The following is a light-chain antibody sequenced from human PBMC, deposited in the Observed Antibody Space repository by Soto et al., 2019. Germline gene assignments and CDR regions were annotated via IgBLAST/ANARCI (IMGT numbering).Light chain of an antibody. CDR3: QQAISLPLT. CDR2: DAS. J-gene: IGKJ4*01. V-gene: IGKV1-39*01. Sequence: DIQMTQSPSSLSASVGDRVTITCRASQSISSYLNWYQQKPGKAPKLLIYDASSLQSGVPSRFSGSGSGTEFTLTITNLQPEDFATYYCQQAISLPLTFGGGTKVDIK. CDR1: QSISSY.